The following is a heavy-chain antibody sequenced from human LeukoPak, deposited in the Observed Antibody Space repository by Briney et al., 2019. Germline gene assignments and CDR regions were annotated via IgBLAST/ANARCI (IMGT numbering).Heavy chain of an antibody. Sequence: PSETLSLTCTVSGGSISSYYWSWIRQPAGEGLEWIGRIYTSGSTNYNPSLKSRVTMSVDTSKNQFSLKLSSVTAADTAVYYCARGGAYYYDSSGYYYAHQLNYWGQGTLVTVSS. CDR2: IYTSGST. V-gene: IGHV4-4*07. CDR1: GGSISSYY. CDR3: ARGGAYYYDSSGYYYAHQLNY. J-gene: IGHJ4*02. D-gene: IGHD3-22*01.